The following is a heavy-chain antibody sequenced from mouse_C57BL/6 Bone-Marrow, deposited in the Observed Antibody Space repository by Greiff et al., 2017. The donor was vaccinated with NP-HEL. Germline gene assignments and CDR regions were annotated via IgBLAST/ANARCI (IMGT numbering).Heavy chain of an antibody. V-gene: IGHV8-12*01. D-gene: IGHD1-1*01. CDR2: IYWDDDK. J-gene: IGHJ4*01. CDR3: ARGGFPTVVAPYAMDY. Sequence: QVTLKVSGPGILQPSQTLSLTCSFSGFSLSTSGMGVSWIRQPSGKGLEWLVHIYWDDDKRYNPSLKSGLIISKDTSRNQVFHKITSVDTADTATYYCARGGFPTVVAPYAMDYWGQGTSVTVSS. CDR1: GFSLSTSGMG.